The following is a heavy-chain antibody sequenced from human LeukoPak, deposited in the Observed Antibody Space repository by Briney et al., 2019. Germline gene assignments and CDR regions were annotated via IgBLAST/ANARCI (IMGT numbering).Heavy chain of an antibody. J-gene: IGHJ4*02. V-gene: IGHV3-30*02. Sequence: GGSLRLSCAASGFTFSSYGMHWVRQAPGKGLEWVAFIRYDGSNKYYADSVKGRFTISRDNSKNTLYLQMNSLRAEDTAVYYCAKGGYYDLAYFDYWGQGTLVTVSS. CDR3: AKGGYYDLAYFDY. D-gene: IGHD3/OR15-3a*01. CDR2: IRYDGSNK. CDR1: GFTFSSYG.